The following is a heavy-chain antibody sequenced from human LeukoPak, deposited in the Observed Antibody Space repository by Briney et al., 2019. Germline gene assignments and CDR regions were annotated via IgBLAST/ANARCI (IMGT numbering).Heavy chain of an antibody. V-gene: IGHV4-39*01. D-gene: IGHD4-17*01. Sequence: SETLSLTCTISGDSISSSSYYWGWIRQPPGKGLEWIGSIYYSGSTYYNPSLKSRVTISVDTSKNQFSLKLSSVTAADTAVYYCAGRITVTTLFESWFDPWGQGTLVTVSS. CDR2: IYYSGST. J-gene: IGHJ5*02. CDR1: GDSISSSSYY. CDR3: AGRITVTTLFESWFDP.